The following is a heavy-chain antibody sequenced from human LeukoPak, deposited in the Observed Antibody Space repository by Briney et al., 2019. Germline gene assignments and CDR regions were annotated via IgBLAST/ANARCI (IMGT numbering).Heavy chain of an antibody. CDR1: GGSMSSGDYY. V-gene: IGHV4-39*07. CDR2: ISYSGRT. J-gene: IGHJ4*02. CDR3: VRETSSSAHY. Sequence: SETLSLTCTVSGGSMSSGDYYWAWVRQPPGKGLEWIGSISYSGRTFYKPSLTGRVAISIDASKSQFSLRLSSVTAADTAVHYCVRETSSSAHYWGQGTLVTVSS. D-gene: IGHD6-6*01.